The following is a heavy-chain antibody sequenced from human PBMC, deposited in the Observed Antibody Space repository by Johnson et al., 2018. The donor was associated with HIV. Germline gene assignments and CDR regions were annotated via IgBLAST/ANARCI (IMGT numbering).Heavy chain of an antibody. CDR2: IRYDGSNK. CDR1: GFTFSSYG. CDR3: ARAGRLGYCSGGSCYSPAFDI. J-gene: IGHJ3*02. V-gene: IGHV3-30*02. Sequence: QVQLVVSGGGLVQPGGSLRLSCAASGFTFSSYGMHWVRQAPGKGLEWVAFIRYDGSNKYYADSVKGRFTISRDNSKNTLYLQMNSLRAEDTAVYYCARAGRLGYCSGGSCYSPAFDIWGQGTMVTVS. D-gene: IGHD2-15*01.